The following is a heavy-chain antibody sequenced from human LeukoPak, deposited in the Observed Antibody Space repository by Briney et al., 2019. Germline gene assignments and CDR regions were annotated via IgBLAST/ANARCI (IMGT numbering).Heavy chain of an antibody. CDR3: TTPSPYGSGS. V-gene: IGHV3-11*03. CDR2: ISSSSSYT. J-gene: IGHJ4*02. CDR1: GFTFSDYY. Sequence: GGSLRLSCAASGFTFSDYYMSWIRQAPGKGLEWVSYISSSSSYTNYADSVKGRFTISRDNAKNSLYLQMNSLRAEDTAVYYCTTPSPYGSGSWGQGTLVTVSS. D-gene: IGHD3-10*01.